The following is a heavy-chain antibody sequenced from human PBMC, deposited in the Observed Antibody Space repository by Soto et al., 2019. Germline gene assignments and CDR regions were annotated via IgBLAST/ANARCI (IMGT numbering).Heavy chain of an antibody. V-gene: IGHV3-48*01. CDR1: GFTFSSYS. J-gene: IGHJ6*03. Sequence: GGSLRLSCAASGFTFSSYSMNWVRQAPGKGLEWVSYISSSSSTIYYADFVKGRFTISRDNAKNSLYLQMNSLRAEDTAVYYCARDPTVTTGQYYYYMDVWGKGTTVTVSS. CDR2: ISSSSSTI. CDR3: ARDPTVTTGQYYYYMDV. D-gene: IGHD4-17*01.